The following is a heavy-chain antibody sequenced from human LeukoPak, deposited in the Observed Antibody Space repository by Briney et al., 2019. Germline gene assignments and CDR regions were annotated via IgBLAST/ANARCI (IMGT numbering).Heavy chain of an antibody. Sequence: GASVKVSCKASGYTFTGYYMHWVRQAPGQGLEWMGRINPNSGGTNYAQKFQGRVTMTRDTSISTAYMELSRLRSDDTAVYYCARGPTPLLWFGELFYYYYGMDVWGQGTTVTVSS. V-gene: IGHV1-2*06. J-gene: IGHJ6*02. CDR2: INPNSGGT. CDR3: ARGPTPLLWFGELFYYYYGMDV. D-gene: IGHD3-10*01. CDR1: GYTFTGYY.